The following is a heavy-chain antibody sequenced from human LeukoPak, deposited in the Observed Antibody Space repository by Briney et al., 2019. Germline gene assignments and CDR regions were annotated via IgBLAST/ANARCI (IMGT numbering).Heavy chain of an antibody. V-gene: IGHV3-74*01. CDR1: GLTFSNYG. CDR2: INNDGRSA. D-gene: IGHD1-26*01. J-gene: IGHJ4*02. CDR3: ARNYNGMSN. Sequence: GGSLRLSCAASGLTFSNYGMMWVRQAPGKGLVWVSYINNDGRSATYADSVKGRFTISRDNAKNTLYLQMNSLKAQDSAMYYCARNYNGMSNWGQGTLVIVSS.